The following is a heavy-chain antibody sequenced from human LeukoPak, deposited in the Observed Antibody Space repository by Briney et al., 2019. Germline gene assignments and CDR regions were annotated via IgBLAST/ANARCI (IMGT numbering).Heavy chain of an antibody. CDR2: ISYDGSNK. D-gene: IGHD3-16*02. CDR1: GFTFSSYG. J-gene: IGHJ4*02. CDR3: AKVLLRLGELSPFDY. V-gene: IGHV3-30*18. Sequence: GGSLRPSCAASGFTFSSYGMHWVRQAPGKGLEWVAVISYDGSNKYYAYSVKGRFTISRDNSKNTLYLQMNSLRAEDTAVYYCAKVLLRLGELSPFDYWGQGTLVTVSS.